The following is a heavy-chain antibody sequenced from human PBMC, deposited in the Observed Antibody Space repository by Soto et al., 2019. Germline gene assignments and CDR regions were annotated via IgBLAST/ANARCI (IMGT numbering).Heavy chain of an antibody. V-gene: IGHV4-34*01. D-gene: IGHD7-27*01. Sequence: NPSETLSLTCAVYGGSFSGYYWSWIRQPPGKGLEWIGEINHSGSTNYNPSLKSRVTISVDTSKNQFSLKLSSVTAADTAVYYCGSGWAFDYWGQGTLVTVSS. CDR1: GGSFSGYY. J-gene: IGHJ4*02. CDR3: GSGWAFDY. CDR2: INHSGST.